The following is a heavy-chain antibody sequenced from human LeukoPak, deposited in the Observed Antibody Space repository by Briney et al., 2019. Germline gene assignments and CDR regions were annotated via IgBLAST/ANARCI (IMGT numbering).Heavy chain of an antibody. V-gene: IGHV4-39*01. Sequence: SETLSLTCTVSGGSISSSSYYWGWIRQPPGKGLEWIGSIYYSGSTYYNPSLKSRVTMSVDTSKNQFSLKLSSVTAADTAVYYCARQTGSGLFILPGGQGTLVTVSS. D-gene: IGHD3/OR15-3a*01. CDR3: ARQTGSGLFILP. J-gene: IGHJ4*02. CDR1: GGSISSSSYY. CDR2: IYYSGST.